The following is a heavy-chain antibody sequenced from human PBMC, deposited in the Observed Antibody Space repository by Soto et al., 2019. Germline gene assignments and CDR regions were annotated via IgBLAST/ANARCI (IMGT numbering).Heavy chain of an antibody. CDR2: ISSSGSTI. Sequence: GGSLRLSCAASGFTFSDYYMSWIRQAPGKGLEWVSYISSSGSTIYYADSVKGRFTISRDNANNSLYLQMNSLRAEDTAVYYCARDTSSGYENAFDIWGQGTMVTVSS. CDR3: ARDTSSGYENAFDI. V-gene: IGHV3-11*01. D-gene: IGHD5-12*01. J-gene: IGHJ3*02. CDR1: GFTFSDYY.